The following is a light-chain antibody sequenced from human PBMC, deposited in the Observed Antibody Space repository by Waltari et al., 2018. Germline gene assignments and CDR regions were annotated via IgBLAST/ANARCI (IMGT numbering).Light chain of an antibody. Sequence: WRASQSGSSSYLAWYQQKPGQAPRLLIYGASSRATGIPDRFSGSGSGTDFTLTISRLEPEDFAVYYCQQYGSSLFTFGPGTKVDIK. J-gene: IGKJ3*01. CDR3: QQYGSSLFT. CDR1: QSGSSSY. CDR2: GAS. V-gene: IGKV3-20*01.